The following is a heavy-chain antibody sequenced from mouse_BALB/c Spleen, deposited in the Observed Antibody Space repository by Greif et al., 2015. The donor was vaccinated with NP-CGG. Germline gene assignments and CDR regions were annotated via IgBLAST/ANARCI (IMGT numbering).Heavy chain of an antibody. Sequence: EVMLVESGAELVKPGASVKLSCTASGFNIKDTYMHWVKQRPEQGLERIGRIDPANGNTKYDPKFQGKATITADTSSNTAYLQLSSLTSEDTAVYYCAHPYGAYWGQGTLVTVSA. CDR3: AHPYGAY. CDR2: IDPANGNT. V-gene: IGHV14-3*02. J-gene: IGHJ3*01. D-gene: IGHD1-1*01. CDR1: GFNIKDTY.